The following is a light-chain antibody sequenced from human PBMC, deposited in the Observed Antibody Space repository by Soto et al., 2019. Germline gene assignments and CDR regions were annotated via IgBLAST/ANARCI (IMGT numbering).Light chain of an antibody. Sequence: DIQMTQSPSSLSASVGDRVTITCRASQSISSYLNWYQQKPGKAPKLLIYAASSLQSGVPSRFSGSGSGTDFTLPISSLQPEDFATYYCHDHSSYSEVFGQGTKVE. V-gene: IGKV1-39*01. CDR3: HDHSSYSEV. J-gene: IGKJ1*01. CDR2: AAS. CDR1: QSISSY.